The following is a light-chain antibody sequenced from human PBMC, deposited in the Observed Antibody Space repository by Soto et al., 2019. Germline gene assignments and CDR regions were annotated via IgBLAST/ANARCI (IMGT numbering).Light chain of an antibody. V-gene: IGKV1-5*01. CDR3: QHYNTYSAT. CDR2: GAS. CDR1: QTIVNW. J-gene: IGKJ5*01. Sequence: DVQMTQSPSTLSASVGDRVTITCRASQTIVNWLAWYQQRPGKPPKILIYGASTLESGVPSRFSGSGSGIEFSLTTTDLQPGDFETYFCQHYNTYSATFGQGTRLEN.